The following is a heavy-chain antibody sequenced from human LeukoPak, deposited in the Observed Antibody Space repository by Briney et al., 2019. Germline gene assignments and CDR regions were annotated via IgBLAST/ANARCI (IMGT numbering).Heavy chain of an antibody. CDR2: VYYSGSTNYNPSLKSGST. Sequence: ASETLSLTCTVSGGSFSSYYCSWIRQPPGKGLEWIGYVYYSGSTNYNPSLKSGSTNYNPSLKSRVTISVDTSKNQFSLKLSSVTAADTAVYYCARKDGDYWGQGILVTVSS. V-gene: IGHV4-59*01. J-gene: IGHJ4*02. D-gene: IGHD2-15*01. CDR3: ARKDGDY. CDR1: GGSFSSYY.